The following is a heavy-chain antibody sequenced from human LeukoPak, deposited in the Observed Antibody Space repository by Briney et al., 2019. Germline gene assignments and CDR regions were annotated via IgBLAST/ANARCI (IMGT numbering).Heavy chain of an antibody. CDR1: GFTFSSYA. CDR2: ISGSGGTT. CDR3: AKDDAAFSSSWYLN. V-gene: IGHV3-23*01. J-gene: IGHJ4*02. D-gene: IGHD6-13*01. Sequence: PGGSLRLSCAASGFTFSSYAMSWVRQAPGKGLEWVSAISGSGGTTYYADSVKGRFTISRDNSKNTLYLQMNSLRAEDTAVYYCAKDDAAFSSSWYLNWGQGTLVTVSS.